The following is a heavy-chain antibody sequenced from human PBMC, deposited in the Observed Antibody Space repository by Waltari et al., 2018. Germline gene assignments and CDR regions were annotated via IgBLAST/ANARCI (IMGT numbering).Heavy chain of an antibody. V-gene: IGHV3-73*02. CDR3: TRHSYGDYDD. Sequence: EVQLVESGGGLVQPGGSLKLACAASGVTFSGSAMHWVRQASGKGLEWVGRIRSKANSYATAYAASVKGRFTISRDDSKNTAYLQMNSLKTEDTAVYYCTRHSYGDYDDWGQGTLVTVSS. D-gene: IGHD4-17*01. J-gene: IGHJ4*02. CDR1: GVTFSGSA. CDR2: IRSKANSYAT.